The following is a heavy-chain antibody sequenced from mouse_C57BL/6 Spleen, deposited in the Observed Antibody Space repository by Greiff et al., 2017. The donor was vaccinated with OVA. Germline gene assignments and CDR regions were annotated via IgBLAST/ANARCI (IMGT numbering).Heavy chain of an antibody. CDR3: ARSSYDGYDDYYAMDY. V-gene: IGHV1-9*01. CDR1: GYTFTGYW. D-gene: IGHD2-3*01. J-gene: IGHJ4*01. CDR2: ILPGSGST. Sequence: VQLQQSGAELMKPGASVKLSCKATGYTFTGYWIEWVKQRPGHGLEWIGEILPGSGSTNYNEKFKGKATFTADTSSNTAYMQLSSLTTEDSAIYYGARSSYDGYDDYYAMDYWGQGTSVTVSS.